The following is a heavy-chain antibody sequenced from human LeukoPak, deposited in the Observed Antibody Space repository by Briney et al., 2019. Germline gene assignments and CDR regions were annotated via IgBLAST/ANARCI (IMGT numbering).Heavy chain of an antibody. V-gene: IGHV4-39*01. Sequence: PSETLSLTCTVSGGSISSKNYYWGWIRQPPGKGLEWIGSIFYTGTTYYNPSLKSRVTISVDTSKNQFSLKLSSVTAADTAVYYCARHPRLYCSSTSCYDYYFDYWGQGTLVTVSS. D-gene: IGHD2-2*01. CDR3: ARHPRLYCSSTSCYDYYFDY. J-gene: IGHJ4*02. CDR2: IFYTGTT. CDR1: GGSISSKNYY.